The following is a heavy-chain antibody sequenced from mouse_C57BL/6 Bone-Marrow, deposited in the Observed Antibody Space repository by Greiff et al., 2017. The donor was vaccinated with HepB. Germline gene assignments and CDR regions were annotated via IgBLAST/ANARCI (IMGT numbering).Heavy chain of an antibody. CDR1: GYTFTSYW. CDR2: IHPNSGST. J-gene: IGHJ1*03. Sequence: QVQLQQPGAELVKPGASVKLSCKASGYTFTSYWMHWVKQRPGQGLEWIGMIHPNSGSTNYNEKFKSKATLTVDKSSSTAYMQLSSLTSEDSAVYDCARGDYDGSSPSWCFDVWGTGTTVTVSS. CDR3: ARGDYDGSSPSWCFDV. V-gene: IGHV1-64*01. D-gene: IGHD1-1*01.